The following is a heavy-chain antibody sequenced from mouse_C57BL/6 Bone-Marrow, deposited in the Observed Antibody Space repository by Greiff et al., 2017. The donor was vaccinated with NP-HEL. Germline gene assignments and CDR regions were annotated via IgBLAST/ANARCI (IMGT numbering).Heavy chain of an antibody. D-gene: IGHD2-5*01. CDR3: TRRGLAYYSNYVWFAY. J-gene: IGHJ3*01. CDR2: IYPGNSDT. CDR1: GYTFTSYW. V-gene: IGHV1-5*01. Sequence: EVQLQQSGTVLARPGASVKMSCKTSGYTFTSYWMHWVKQRPGQGLEWIGAIYPGNSDTSYNQKFKGKAKLTAVTSASTAYMELSSLTNEDSAVYYCTRRGLAYYSNYVWFAYWGQGTLVTVSA.